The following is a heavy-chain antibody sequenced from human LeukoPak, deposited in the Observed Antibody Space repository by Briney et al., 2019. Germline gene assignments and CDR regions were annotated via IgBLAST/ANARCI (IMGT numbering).Heavy chain of an antibody. D-gene: IGHD5-24*01. CDR1: GGSISSGSYY. CDR2: LYTRGST. V-gene: IGHV4-61*02. CDR3: ARRWAYYFDY. Sequence: SETLSLTCTVSGGSISSGSYYWSWLRQPAGKGLEWIGRLYTRGSTNYNPSLKSRVTISVDTSKNQFSLKLSSVTAADTAVYYCARRWAYYFDYWGQGTLVTVSS. J-gene: IGHJ4*02.